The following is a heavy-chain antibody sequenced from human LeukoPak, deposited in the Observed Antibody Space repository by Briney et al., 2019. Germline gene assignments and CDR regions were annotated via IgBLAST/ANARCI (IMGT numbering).Heavy chain of an antibody. Sequence: GGSLRLSCAASGFTVSSNYMYWVRQAPGKGLEWVSVIYSGGNTYYADSVKGRFTISRDNSKNTLYLQMDSLRAEDTAVYYCAKSYDFWSHKAGTDYWGQGTLVTVSS. CDR3: AKSYDFWSHKAGTDY. J-gene: IGHJ4*02. CDR2: IYSGGNT. D-gene: IGHD3-3*01. V-gene: IGHV3-66*01. CDR1: GFTVSSNY.